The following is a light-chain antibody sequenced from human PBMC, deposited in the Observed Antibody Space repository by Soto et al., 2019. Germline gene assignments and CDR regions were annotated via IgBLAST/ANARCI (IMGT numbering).Light chain of an antibody. CDR1: SSNIGSYT. CDR2: GHN. J-gene: IGLJ2*01. Sequence: QSVLIPSPSASGTPGQRVTISCSGSSSNIGSYTVDWYQQLPGTAPKLLVYGHNQRPSGVPDRFSGSKSGTSASLAISGLQSEDEADYYCASWDDSLNGPVFGGGTKLTVL. CDR3: ASWDDSLNGPV. V-gene: IGLV1-44*01.